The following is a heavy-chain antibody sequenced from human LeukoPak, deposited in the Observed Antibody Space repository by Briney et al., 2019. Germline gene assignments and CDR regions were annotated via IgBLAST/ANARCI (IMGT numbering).Heavy chain of an antibody. CDR2: IYTSGNT. V-gene: IGHV4-4*09. D-gene: IGHD2-21*02. Sequence: PSETLSLTCTVSGASVSSYYWSWIRQPPGKGLEWVVYIYTSGNTYYNTSLKSRVTISVDTSKNQILLRLSSVTAADTALYYGAKTDHYYYFMDVWGKGTTVTVSS. CDR3: AKTDHYYYFMDV. J-gene: IGHJ6*03. CDR1: GASVSSYY.